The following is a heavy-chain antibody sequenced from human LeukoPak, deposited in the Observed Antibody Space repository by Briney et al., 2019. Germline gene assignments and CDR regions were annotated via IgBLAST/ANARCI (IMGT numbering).Heavy chain of an antibody. V-gene: IGHV4-34*01. CDR2: INHSGST. Sequence: SETLSLTCADYDGSIRGYYWSTIRQPPGQGLEWIGEINHSGSTNYNPSLKSRVTISVDTSKNQFSLNLSSVTAADTAVYYCARVKWIQLWSISYYYGMDVWGQGTTVTVSS. J-gene: IGHJ6*02. CDR1: DGSIRGYY. CDR3: ARVKWIQLWSISYYYGMDV. D-gene: IGHD5-18*01.